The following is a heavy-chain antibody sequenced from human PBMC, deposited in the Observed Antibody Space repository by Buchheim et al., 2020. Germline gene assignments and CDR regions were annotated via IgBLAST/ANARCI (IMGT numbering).Heavy chain of an antibody. Sequence: EVHLLESGGGIIQPGGSLRLSCAASGFTFDDYTMSWVRQAPGKGLEWVSSITFGGTVTYYADSVKGRFTVSRVNSKKMLCLQMNSLTVGDTALYYCAKDRGSSGWSFDFWGRGAL. CDR3: AKDRGSSGWSFDF. CDR2: ITFGGTVT. D-gene: IGHD6-19*01. CDR1: GFTFDDYT. J-gene: IGHJ4*02. V-gene: IGHV3-23*01.